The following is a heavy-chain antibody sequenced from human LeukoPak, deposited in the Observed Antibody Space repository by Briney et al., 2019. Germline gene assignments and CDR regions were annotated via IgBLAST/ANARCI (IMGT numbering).Heavy chain of an antibody. V-gene: IGHV3-15*01. CDR3: ATCNGDCYFNF. Sequence: GGSLRLSCAASGFTFSNAWMNWVRQAPGKGLEWVGRIKRKTDGETTSYAAPVEGRFTILRDDSRNTLYLQMNSLKTEDTAVYYCATCNGDCYFNFWGQGTLVTVS. J-gene: IGHJ4*02. CDR2: IKRKTDGETT. CDR1: GFTFSNAW. D-gene: IGHD2-21*02.